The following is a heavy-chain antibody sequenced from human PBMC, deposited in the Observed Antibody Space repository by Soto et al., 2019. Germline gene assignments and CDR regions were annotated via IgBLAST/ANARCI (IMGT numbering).Heavy chain of an antibody. D-gene: IGHD4-4*01. CDR2: IHYSGTT. CDR1: GGSITNSDYY. V-gene: IGHV4-39*01. J-gene: IGHJ4*02. CDR3: ARLVYINYVGYYFDY. Sequence: SETLSLICSVSGGSITNSDYYWGWIRQPPGKELEWIGTIHYSGTTYFNPSLKSRVTISVDTSKNQFSLKLSSVTAADTAVYYCARLVYINYVGYYFDYWGQGTLVTVSS.